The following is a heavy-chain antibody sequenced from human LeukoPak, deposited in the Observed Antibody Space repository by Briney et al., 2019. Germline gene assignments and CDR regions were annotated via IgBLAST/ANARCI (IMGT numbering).Heavy chain of an antibody. CDR3: ARLPTDYYGSGSPDG. J-gene: IGHJ4*02. D-gene: IGHD3-10*01. V-gene: IGHV4-39*01. Sequence: KPSETLSLTCTVSGGSISSTNYYWGWIRQPLGKGLEWIGSIYYSGSTYYNPSLKSRVTISVDTSKNQFSLKLSSVTAADMAVYYCARLPTDYYGSGSPDGWRQGTLVTVSS. CDR1: GGSISSTNYY. CDR2: IYYSGST.